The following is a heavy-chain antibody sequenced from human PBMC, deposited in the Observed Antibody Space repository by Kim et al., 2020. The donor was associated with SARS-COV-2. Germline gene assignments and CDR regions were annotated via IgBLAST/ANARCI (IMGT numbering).Heavy chain of an antibody. CDR3: AREFRPAARNAFDI. Sequence: NPPLKSRVTISVDTSKNQFSLKLSSVTAADTAVYYCAREFRPAARNAFDIWGQGTMVTVSS. J-gene: IGHJ3*02. D-gene: IGHD2-2*01. V-gene: IGHV4-59*01.